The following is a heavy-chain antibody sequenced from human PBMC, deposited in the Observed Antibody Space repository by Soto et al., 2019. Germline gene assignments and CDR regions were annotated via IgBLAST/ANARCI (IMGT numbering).Heavy chain of an antibody. V-gene: IGHV3-30-3*01. CDR2: ISYDGSNK. CDR1: GFTFRSYA. CDR3: ARVYYYDSSGYFPEAYYFDY. J-gene: IGHJ4*02. Sequence: ESGGGVVQPGRSLRLSCAASGFTFRSYAMHWVRQAPGKGLEWVAVISYDGSNKYYADSVKGRFTISRDNSKNTLYLQMNSLRAEDTAVYYCARVYYYDSSGYFPEAYYFDYWGQGTLVTVSS. D-gene: IGHD3-22*01.